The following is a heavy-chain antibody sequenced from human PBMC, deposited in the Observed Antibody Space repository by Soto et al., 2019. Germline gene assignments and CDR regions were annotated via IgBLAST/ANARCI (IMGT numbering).Heavy chain of an antibody. V-gene: IGHV3-23*01. J-gene: IGHJ4*02. D-gene: IGHD5-12*01. CDR3: AKDRWLRSEESNYFDD. CDR2: ISGSGGST. Sequence: PGGSLRLSCAASGFTFSSYAMSWVRQAPGKGLEWVSAISGSGGSTYYADSVKGRFTISRDNSKNTLYLQMNSLRAEDTAVYYCAKDRWLRSEESNYFDDWGQGTPVTVSS. CDR1: GFTFSSYA.